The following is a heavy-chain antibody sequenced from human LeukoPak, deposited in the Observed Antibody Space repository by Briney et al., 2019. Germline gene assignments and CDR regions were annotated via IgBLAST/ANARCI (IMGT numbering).Heavy chain of an antibody. CDR3: ARGIRYCSGGSCLTRYYYYYGMGV. CDR1: GYTFTGYY. Sequence: ASVKVSCKASGYTFTGYYMHWVRQAPGQGLEWMGWINPNSGGTNYAQKFQGRVTMARDTSISTAYMELSRLRSDDTAVYYCARGIRYCSGGSCLTRYYYYYGMGVWGQGTTVTVSS. J-gene: IGHJ6*02. V-gene: IGHV1-2*02. CDR2: INPNSGGT. D-gene: IGHD2-15*01.